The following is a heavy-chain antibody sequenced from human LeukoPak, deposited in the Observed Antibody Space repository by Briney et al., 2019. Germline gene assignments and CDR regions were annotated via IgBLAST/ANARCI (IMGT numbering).Heavy chain of an antibody. D-gene: IGHD3-3*01. V-gene: IGHV3-23*01. CDR2: ISGSGGST. Sequence: GGSLRLSCAASGFTFSSYAMSWVRQAPGKGLEWVSAISGSGGSTYYADSVKGRFTISRDNSKNTLYLQMNSLRAEDTAVYHCAKGWITIFGVVIGAFDIWGQGTMVTVSS. CDR1: GFTFSSYA. CDR3: AKGWITIFGVVIGAFDI. J-gene: IGHJ3*02.